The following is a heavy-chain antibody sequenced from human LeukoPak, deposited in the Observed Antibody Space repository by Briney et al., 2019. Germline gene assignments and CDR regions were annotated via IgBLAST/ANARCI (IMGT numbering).Heavy chain of an antibody. CDR1: GGSISSYY. J-gene: IGHJ4*02. V-gene: IGHV4-4*09. D-gene: IGHD6-13*01. Sequence: SETLSLTCTVSGGSISSYYWSWIRQPPGKGLEWIGYIYTSGSTNYNPSLKSRVTISVDTSKNQFSLKLSSVTAADTAVYYCARGSSSWSPDFDYWGQGTLVTVSS. CDR3: ARGSSSWSPDFDY. CDR2: IYTSGST.